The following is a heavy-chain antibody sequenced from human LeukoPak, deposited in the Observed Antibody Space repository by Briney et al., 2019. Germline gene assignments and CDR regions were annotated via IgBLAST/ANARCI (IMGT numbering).Heavy chain of an antibody. J-gene: IGHJ4*02. D-gene: IGHD3-10*01. Sequence: SEPLSLTCTVSSGPISTPDYFWGWSRQPPGKGLDWIGSICYTRDPCYNRYREVRVTISLDTSKIHFSLSLTSVTAADTAVYYCASHFDLTRGLITYSGFHSWGEGTLLTVS. CDR1: SGPISTPDYF. CDR3: ASHFDLTRGLITYSGFHS. CDR2: ICYTRDP. V-gene: IGHV4-39*02.